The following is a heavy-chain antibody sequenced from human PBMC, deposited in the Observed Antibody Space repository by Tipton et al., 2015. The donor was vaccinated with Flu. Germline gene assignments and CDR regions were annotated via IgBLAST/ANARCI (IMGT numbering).Heavy chain of an antibody. V-gene: IGHV1-46*01. CDR3: ARVLFDYGDYGPSDY. CDR1: GYTFTSYY. Sequence: QLVQSGAEVKKPGASVKVSCKASGYTFTSYYMHWVRQAPGQGLEWMGIINPSGGSTSYAQKFQGRVTMTRDTSTSTVYMELSSLRSEDTAVYYCARVLFDYGDYGPSDYWGQGTLVTVSS. CDR2: INPSGGST. D-gene: IGHD4-17*01. J-gene: IGHJ4*02.